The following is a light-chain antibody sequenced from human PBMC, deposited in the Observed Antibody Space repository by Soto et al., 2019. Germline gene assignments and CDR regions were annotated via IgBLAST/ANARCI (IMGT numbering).Light chain of an antibody. CDR1: SSDVGAYDY. CDR2: EVR. V-gene: IGLV2-14*01. CDR3: SSYRSSTTFV. J-gene: IGLJ1*01. Sequence: QSALTQPASGSWSPGQSITISCNGSSSDVGAYDYVAGDQQYPGKAPKVIIFEVRKRPSGVSNRFSGSKSGDTASLTISGLQADDEADYYCSSYRSSTTFVFGTGTKVTVL.